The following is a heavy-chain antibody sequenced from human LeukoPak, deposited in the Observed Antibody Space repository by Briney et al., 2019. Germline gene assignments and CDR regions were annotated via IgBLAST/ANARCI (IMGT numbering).Heavy chain of an antibody. CDR2: ISSSSSYI. CDR3: ARKKITPRVAGTTLDY. Sequence: GGSLRLSCVASGFTFSSYSMNWVRQAPGKGLEWVSSISSSSSYIYYADSVKGRFTISRDNAKNSLYLQMNSLRAEDTAVYYCARKKITPRVAGTTLDYWGQGTLVTVSS. CDR1: GFTFSSYS. J-gene: IGHJ4*02. D-gene: IGHD6-19*01. V-gene: IGHV3-21*01.